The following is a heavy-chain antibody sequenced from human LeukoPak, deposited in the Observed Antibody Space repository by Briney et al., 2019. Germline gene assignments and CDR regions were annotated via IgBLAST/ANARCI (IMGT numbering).Heavy chain of an antibody. CDR3: ARFAIADDN. CDR2: NKLKSGGT. V-gene: IGHV1-2*02. CDR1: GYTFTGYY. D-gene: IGHD2/OR15-2a*01. Sequence: ASVNVSCKASGYTFTGYYILWVRQAPGLGLGWMGWNKLKSGGTKYTQQSQGRVTMTRQTSISTAYMELRRLTSDDTAVYYCARFAIADDNWGQGTLVTVSS. J-gene: IGHJ4*02.